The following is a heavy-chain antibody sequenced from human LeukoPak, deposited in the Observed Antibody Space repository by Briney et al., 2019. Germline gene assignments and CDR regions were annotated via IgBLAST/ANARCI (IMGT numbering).Heavy chain of an antibody. Sequence: PSETLSLTCTVSGGSISSYYWSWIRQPPGKGLEWIGYIYYSGSTNYNPSLKSRVTISVDTSKNQFSLKLSSVTAADTAVYYCARTTVTTYYYYYGMDVWGQGTTVTVSS. J-gene: IGHJ6*02. CDR2: IYYSGST. V-gene: IGHV4-59*08. CDR1: GGSISSYY. CDR3: ARTTVTTYYYYYGMDV. D-gene: IGHD4-17*01.